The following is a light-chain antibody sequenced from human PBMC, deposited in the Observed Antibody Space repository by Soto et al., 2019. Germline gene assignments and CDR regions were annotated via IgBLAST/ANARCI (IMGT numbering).Light chain of an antibody. CDR1: SSNIGANYD. CDR3: QSYDSSLRGWV. V-gene: IGLV1-40*01. Sequence: QSVLTQPPSVSGAPGKRVTISCTGRSSNIGANYDVHWYQHLPGTAPRLLISGDSNRPSGVPDRFSGSKSGTSASLGITGLQAEDEADYYCQSYDSSLRGWVFGGGTKLTVL. CDR2: GDS. J-gene: IGLJ3*02.